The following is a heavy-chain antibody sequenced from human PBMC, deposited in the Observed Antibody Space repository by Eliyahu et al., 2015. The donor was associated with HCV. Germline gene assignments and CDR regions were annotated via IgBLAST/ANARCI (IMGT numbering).Heavy chain of an antibody. Sequence: QVQLVQSGAEVKKPGSSVKVSCKASGGTFSDYAFSWVRQAPGQGLEWLGGIIPIFSAVYYSQKSQGRVTITADESTSTAYMELSSLRSEDTAIYYCAKDGRYGDFYAFEVWGQGTMVTVSS. CDR1: GGTFSDYA. CDR3: AKDGRYGDFYAFEV. V-gene: IGHV1-69*01. D-gene: IGHD4-17*01. J-gene: IGHJ3*01. CDR2: IIPIFSAV.